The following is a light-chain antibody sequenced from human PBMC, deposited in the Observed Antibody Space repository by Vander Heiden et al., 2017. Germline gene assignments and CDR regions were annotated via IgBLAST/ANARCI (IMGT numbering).Light chain of an antibody. CDR2: EAS. CDR1: QSSGSS. V-gene: IGKV1-39*01. Sequence: DIQMTQSPSSLSASVGSSVTISCRTSQSSGSSLNWYQQKPGKAPKLLIYEASTLQSGVPSRFSGSGSRTDFTLTISSLQPEDFATYFCQQTYNTPTTFGQGTKVEVQ. J-gene: IGKJ1*01. CDR3: QQTYNTPTT.